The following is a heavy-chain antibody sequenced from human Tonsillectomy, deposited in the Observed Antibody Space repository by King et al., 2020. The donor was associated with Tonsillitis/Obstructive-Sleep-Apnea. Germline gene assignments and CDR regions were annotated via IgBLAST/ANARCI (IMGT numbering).Heavy chain of an antibody. Sequence: VQLVESGGGVVQPGRSLRLSCAASGFIFSSYAIHWVRQAPGKGLEWVAVISYDGSNKYYADSVKGRFTISRDNSKNTLYLQMNSLRVEDTAVYYCARADLGIAAAGTVDVWGKGTTVTVSS. CDR1: GFIFSSYA. V-gene: IGHV3-30*04. CDR3: ARADLGIAAAGTVDV. CDR2: ISYDGSNK. J-gene: IGHJ6*04. D-gene: IGHD6-13*01.